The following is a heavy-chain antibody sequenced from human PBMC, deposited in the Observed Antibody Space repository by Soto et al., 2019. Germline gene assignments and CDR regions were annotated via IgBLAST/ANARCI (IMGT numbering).Heavy chain of an antibody. CDR2: IYYSGST. CDR3: AGWLGHPWYVDL. V-gene: IGHV4-59*01. J-gene: IGHJ2*01. Sequence: QVQLQESGPGLVKPSETLSLTCTVSGGSISSYYWSWIRQPPGKGLEWIGYIYYSGSTNYNPSLKRRVTISVDTSKNQCSLKLSSVTAADTAVYYCAGWLGHPWYVDLWGRGTLVTVSS. CDR1: GGSISSYY. D-gene: IGHD6-19*01.